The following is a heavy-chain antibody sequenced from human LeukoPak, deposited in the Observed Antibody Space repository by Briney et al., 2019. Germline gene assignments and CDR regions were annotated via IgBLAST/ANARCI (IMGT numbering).Heavy chain of an antibody. V-gene: IGHV4-59*08. CDR3: ARHECGGSCYPEDY. Sequence: SETPSLTCTVSGGSISNYYWSWIRQSPGKGLEWIGYIYYTGNTNYNPSLESRVIISVDTSKNQFSLKLSSVTAADTAAYYCARHECGGSCYPEDYWGQGTLVTVSS. CDR2: IYYTGNT. CDR1: GGSISNYY. D-gene: IGHD2-15*01. J-gene: IGHJ4*02.